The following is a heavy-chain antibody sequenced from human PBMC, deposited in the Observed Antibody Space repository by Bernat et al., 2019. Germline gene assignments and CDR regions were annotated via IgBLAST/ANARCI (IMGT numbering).Heavy chain of an antibody. CDR2: IWFDGSNK. V-gene: IGHV3-33*01. Sequence: QVQLVESGGGVVQAGRSLRLSCAASGFIFSSNGMHWVRQAPGKGLEWVAVIWFDGSNKYYADSVKGRFTISRDNSKNTLYLQMNSLRVEDTAVYYCARELPFWYFDLWGRGTLVTVSS. CDR1: GFIFSSNG. CDR3: ARELPFWYFDL. J-gene: IGHJ2*01. D-gene: IGHD5-18*01.